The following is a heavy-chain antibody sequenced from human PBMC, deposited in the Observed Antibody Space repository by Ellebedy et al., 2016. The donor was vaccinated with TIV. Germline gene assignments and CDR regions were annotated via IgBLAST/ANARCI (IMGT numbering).Heavy chain of an antibody. CDR3: ARAYSSGWYDFDY. CDR1: GGTFSSYA. J-gene: IGHJ4*02. Sequence: AASVKVSCKASGGTFSSYAISWVRQAPGQGLEWMGGIIPIFGTANYAQKFQGRVTITADESTSTAYMELSSLRSEDTAVYYCARAYSSGWYDFDYWGQGTQVTVSS. D-gene: IGHD6-19*01. V-gene: IGHV1-69*13. CDR2: IIPIFGTA.